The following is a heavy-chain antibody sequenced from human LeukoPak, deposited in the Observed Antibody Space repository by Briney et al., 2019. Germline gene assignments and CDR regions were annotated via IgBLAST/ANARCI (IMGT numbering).Heavy chain of an antibody. CDR1: GFSLSSTGAG. J-gene: IGHJ4*02. Sequence: SGPYAGEPTETLTLTCTFSGFSLSSTGAGVGWIRQPPGKALEWLALIYWDDDKRYSPSLKSKLSIIKDTSKNQVVLTMTNVDPVDTATYYCAHFKLTIFDSSGQGNLVTVSS. D-gene: IGHD3-3*01. V-gene: IGHV2-5*02. CDR3: AHFKLTIFDS. CDR2: IYWDDDK.